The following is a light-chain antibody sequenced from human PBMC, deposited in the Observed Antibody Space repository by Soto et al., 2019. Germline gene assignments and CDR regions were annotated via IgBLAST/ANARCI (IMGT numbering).Light chain of an antibody. Sequence: DIQMTQSPSSLSASVGDRVTITCRASQSITNYLSWYQQKPGKAPKFLIYAASSLQSGVPSRISGGGSGTEVTLTISSVQPEDFATYYCQQSHSIPWTFGQGTKVEIK. J-gene: IGKJ1*01. CDR3: QQSHSIPWT. V-gene: IGKV1-39*01. CDR1: QSITNY. CDR2: AAS.